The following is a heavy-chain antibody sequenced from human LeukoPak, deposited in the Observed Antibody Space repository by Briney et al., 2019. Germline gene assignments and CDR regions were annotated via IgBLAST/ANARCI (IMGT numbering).Heavy chain of an antibody. D-gene: IGHD3-10*01. CDR3: AKEYQYGFYYYYYMDV. V-gene: IGHV3-30*02. CDR2: IRYDGSKK. CDR1: GFTFSSYC. J-gene: IGHJ6*03. Sequence: GGSLRLSCAASGFTFSSYCMHWVRQAPGKGLEWVAIIRYDGSKKYYADSVKGRLTISRDNSKNTLYLQMNSLRAEDTAVYYCAKEYQYGFYYYYYMDVWGKGTTVTVSS.